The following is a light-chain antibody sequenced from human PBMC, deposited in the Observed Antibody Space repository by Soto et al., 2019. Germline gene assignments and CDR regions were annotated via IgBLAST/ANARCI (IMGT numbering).Light chain of an antibody. V-gene: IGLV1-51*01. Sequence: QSVLTQPPSVSAAPGQTVTISCSGSSSNIGSKYVSWYQHIPGTAPKLLIYEDNKRPSGVPDRISGSKSGTSATLGITGLQTGDEADFYRVSFDTSLSGKVFDGGTKLTVL. CDR2: EDN. CDR3: VSFDTSLSGKV. J-gene: IGLJ2*01. CDR1: SSNIGSKY.